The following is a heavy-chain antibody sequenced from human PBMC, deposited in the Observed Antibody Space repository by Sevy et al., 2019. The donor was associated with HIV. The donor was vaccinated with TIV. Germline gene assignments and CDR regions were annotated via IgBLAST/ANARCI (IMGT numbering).Heavy chain of an antibody. CDR2: ITCPAYGT. J-gene: IGHJ3*01. Sequence: GGSLRLSCAASGFTFNTHDMTWVRQAPGKGLEWVSSITCPAYGTHYADSVKGRFTVSRDNSKNVLYLQMNSLRADDTAVYYCAKALNPALESMLQVNLPTLKGFDAWGQGTMVTVSS. V-gene: IGHV3-23*01. D-gene: IGHD2-8*01. CDR3: AKALNPALESMLQVNLPTLKGFDA. CDR1: GFTFNTHD.